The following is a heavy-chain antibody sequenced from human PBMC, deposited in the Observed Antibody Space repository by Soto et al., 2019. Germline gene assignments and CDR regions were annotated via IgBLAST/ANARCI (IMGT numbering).Heavy chain of an antibody. V-gene: IGHV1-58*02. CDR1: GFTFISSA. D-gene: IGHD2-2*01. J-gene: IGHJ6*02. CDR3: AAASSTSGGYYGMDV. Sequence: QMQLVQSGPEVKKPGTSVKVSCKTSGFTFISSAMQWVRQARGQGLEWIGWIVVGSGHTNYAQKFQERGTIARDMSTSNAYIELSSLRSEDTAVYYCAAASSTSGGYYGMDVWGQGTTVTVSS. CDR2: IVVGSGHT.